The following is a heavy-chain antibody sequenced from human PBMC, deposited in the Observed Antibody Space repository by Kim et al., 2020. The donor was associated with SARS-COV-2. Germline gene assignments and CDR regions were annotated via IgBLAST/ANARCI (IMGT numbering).Heavy chain of an antibody. CDR1: GFTFSSYA. V-gene: IGHV3-64*01. J-gene: IGHJ6*02. CDR2: ISSNGGST. Sequence: GGSLRLSCAASGFTFSSYAMHWVRQAPGKGLEYVSAISSNGGSTYYANSVKGRFTISRDNSKNTLYLQMGSLRAEDMAVYYCARVYDTAIPVYGMDVWGQGTTVTVSS. CDR3: ARVYDTAIPVYGMDV. D-gene: IGHD5-18*01.